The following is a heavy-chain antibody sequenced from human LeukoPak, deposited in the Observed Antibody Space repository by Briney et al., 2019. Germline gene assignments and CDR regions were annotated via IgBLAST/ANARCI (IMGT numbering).Heavy chain of an antibody. Sequence: ASVTVSCTASGYTFTGYYIHWVRQAPGQGLEWMGWINPDSGGTNYAQKFQGRVTMTRDTSISTAYMELSRLRSDDTAVYYCARDNEAFYDILTGYRNWFDPWGQGTLVTVSS. CDR1: GYTFTGYY. J-gene: IGHJ5*02. V-gene: IGHV1-2*02. D-gene: IGHD3-9*01. CDR2: INPDSGGT. CDR3: ARDNEAFYDILTGYRNWFDP.